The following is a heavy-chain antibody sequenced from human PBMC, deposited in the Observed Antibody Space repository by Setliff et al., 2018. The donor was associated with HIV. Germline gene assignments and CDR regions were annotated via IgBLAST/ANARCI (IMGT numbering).Heavy chain of an antibody. CDR3: ARDRTHSKVPRPYYYMDV. CDR2: IYHSGTT. Sequence: PSETLSLTCTVSGGSISSGYYWGWTRQPPGKGLEWVGSIYHSGTTYYNPSLKSRVTISVDTSKNQFSLKLSSVTAADTAVYYCARDRTHSKVPRPYYYMDVWGKGTTVTVSS. CDR1: GGSISSGYY. J-gene: IGHJ6*03. V-gene: IGHV4-38-2*02. D-gene: IGHD6-13*01.